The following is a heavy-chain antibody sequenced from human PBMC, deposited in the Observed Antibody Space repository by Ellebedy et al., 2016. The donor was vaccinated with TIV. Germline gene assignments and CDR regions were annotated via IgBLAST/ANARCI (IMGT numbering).Heavy chain of an antibody. V-gene: IGHV4-59*12. J-gene: IGHJ6*02. Sequence: MPSETLSLTCTVSGGSISSYYWSWIRQPPGKGLEWIGYIYYSGSTNYNPSLKSRVTMSVDTSKNQFSLKLSSVTAADTAVYYCARVGLWSPYYYYGMDVWGQGTTVTVSS. D-gene: IGHD5-18*01. CDR2: IYYSGST. CDR1: GGSISSYY. CDR3: ARVGLWSPYYYYGMDV.